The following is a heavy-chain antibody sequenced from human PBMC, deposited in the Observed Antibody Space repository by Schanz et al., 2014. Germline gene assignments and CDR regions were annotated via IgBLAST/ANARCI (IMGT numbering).Heavy chain of an antibody. V-gene: IGHV3-33*06. CDR2: IRYDGRNK. CDR1: GFTFSSYG. CDR3: AKDLAAVGVFDY. J-gene: IGHJ4*02. D-gene: IGHD6-13*01. Sequence: QVHLVESGGGVVQPGRSLRLSCAASGFTFSSYGMHWVRQAPGKGLEWVAVIRYDGRNKNFVESVKGRFTISRDNSRNTLFLQMKRLRVEDTAIYYCAKDLAAVGVFDYWGQGSLVTVSP.